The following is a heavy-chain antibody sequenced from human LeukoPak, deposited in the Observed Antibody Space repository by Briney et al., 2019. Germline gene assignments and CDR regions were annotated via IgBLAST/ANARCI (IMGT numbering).Heavy chain of an antibody. CDR2: INPNSGGT. Sequence: GASVKVSCKASGYTFTGYYMHWVRQAPGQGLEWMGWINPNSGGTNYAQKFQGRVTMTRNTSISTAYMELSSLRSEDTAVYYCAARTGYSSGWRFDYWGQGTLVTVSS. D-gene: IGHD6-19*01. CDR3: AARTGYSSGWRFDY. J-gene: IGHJ4*02. V-gene: IGHV1-2*02. CDR1: GYTFTGYY.